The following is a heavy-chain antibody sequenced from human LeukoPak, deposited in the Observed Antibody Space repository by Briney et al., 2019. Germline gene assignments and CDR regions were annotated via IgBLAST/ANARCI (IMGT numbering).Heavy chain of an antibody. CDR3: AESMASTTFDY. V-gene: IGHV3-48*01. CDR2: ISSGSNTI. Sequence: PSGGSLRLSCVASEFTFTYYSMNWVRQAPGQGLEWISYISSGSNTIYYADSVKGRFTISRDNAKKSLYLQLNSLGAEDTAVYYCAESMASTTFDYWGQGTLVTVSS. CDR1: EFTFTYYS. J-gene: IGHJ4*02. D-gene: IGHD5-24*01.